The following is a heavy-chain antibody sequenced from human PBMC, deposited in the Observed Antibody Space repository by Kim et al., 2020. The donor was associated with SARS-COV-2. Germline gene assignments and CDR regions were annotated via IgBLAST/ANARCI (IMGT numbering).Heavy chain of an antibody. V-gene: IGHV3-53*01. D-gene: IGHD3-10*01. CDR2: FSSTGGT. CDR1: DFTVITNY. CDR3: ARAPMVRGVHDAFDI. J-gene: IGHJ3*02. Sequence: GGSLRLSCAASDFTVITNYMTWVRQAPGMGLEWVAVFSSTGGTYYADSVKGRFTISRDNSKNTVYLQMNNLRAEDTAIYYCARAPMVRGVHDAFDIWGQGTLVTVSS.